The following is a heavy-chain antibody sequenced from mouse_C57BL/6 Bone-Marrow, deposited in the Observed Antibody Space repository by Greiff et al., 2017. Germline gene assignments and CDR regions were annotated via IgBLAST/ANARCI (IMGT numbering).Heavy chain of an antibody. CDR1: GFTFSDFY. CDR3: ARDAIEGNFLAY. CDR2: SRNKANDYTT. V-gene: IGHV7-1*01. D-gene: IGHD2-1*01. Sequence: EVKVVESGGGLVQSGRSLRLSCATSGFTFSDFYMEWVRQAPGKGLEWIAASRNKANDYTTEYSASVKGRFIVSRDTSQSILYLQMNALRAEDTAMYYCARDAIEGNFLAYWGQGTLVTVSA. J-gene: IGHJ3*01.